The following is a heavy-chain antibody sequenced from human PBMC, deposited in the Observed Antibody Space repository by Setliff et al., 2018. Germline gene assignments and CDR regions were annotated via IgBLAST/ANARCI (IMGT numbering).Heavy chain of an antibody. V-gene: IGHV1-18*01. J-gene: IGHJ3*02. CDR1: GYTFTSYG. CDR3: ARDSPNYYGSGSYGAFDI. Sequence: AAVTVSCKASGYTFTSYGISWVRQAPGQGLEWMGWISAYNCNTNYAQKLQGRVTMTTDTSTSTAYMELRSLRADDTAVYYCARDSPNYYGSGSYGAFDIWGQGTMVTVSS. D-gene: IGHD3-10*01. CDR2: ISAYNCNT.